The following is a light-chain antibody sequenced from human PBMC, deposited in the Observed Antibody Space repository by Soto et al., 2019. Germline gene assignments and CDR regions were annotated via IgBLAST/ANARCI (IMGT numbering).Light chain of an antibody. CDR3: QQYYSYPSIT. Sequence: DIQMTQSPSTLSASVGDRVTITCRASQSISSWLAWYQQKPGKAPKLLIYKASTLKSGVPSRFSGSGSGTKFTLTIASLQPDDFATYYCQQYYSYPSITFGQGTRLEI. CDR2: KAS. J-gene: IGKJ5*01. CDR1: QSISSW. V-gene: IGKV1-5*03.